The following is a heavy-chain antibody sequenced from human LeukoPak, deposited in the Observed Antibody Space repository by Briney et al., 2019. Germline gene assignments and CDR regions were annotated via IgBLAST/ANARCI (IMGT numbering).Heavy chain of an antibody. CDR1: GFTFSDHY. CDR3: ASFYYYDSSGYYYGELDY. Sequence: PGGSLRLSCAASGFTFSDHYMDWVRRAPGKGLEWIGSIYYSGSTYYNPSLKSRVTISVDTSKNQFSLKLSSVTAADTAVYYCASFYYYDSSGYYYGELDYWGQGTLVTVSS. CDR2: IYYSGST. D-gene: IGHD3-22*01. V-gene: IGHV4-38-2*01. J-gene: IGHJ4*02.